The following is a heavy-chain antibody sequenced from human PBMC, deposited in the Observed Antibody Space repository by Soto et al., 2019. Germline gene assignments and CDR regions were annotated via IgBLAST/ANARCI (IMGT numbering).Heavy chain of an antibody. CDR3: ARTDIVVVPAATYYYYYYGMDV. V-gene: IGHV1-8*01. J-gene: IGHJ6*02. CDR2: MNPNSGNT. CDR1: GYTFTSYD. D-gene: IGHD2-2*01. Sequence: QVQLVQSGAEVKKPGASVKVSCKASGYTFTSYDINWVRQATGQGLEWMGWMNPNSGNTGYAQKFKGRVTMTRNTSISTAYMELSSLRSEDTAVYYCARTDIVVVPAATYYYYYYGMDVWGQGTTVTVSS.